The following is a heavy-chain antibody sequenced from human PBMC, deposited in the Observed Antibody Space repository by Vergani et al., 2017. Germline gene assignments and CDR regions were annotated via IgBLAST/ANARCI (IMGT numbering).Heavy chain of an antibody. CDR1: GFTFSRYG. CDR3: ARDLAYCHEGSCAL. Sequence: QVQLVQSGGGLVQPGGSLRLSCVASGFTFSRYGMQWVRQAPGKGLEWVAYVLYEGSNEYYANSVKGRFIVSRDNSNDALYLQLHTLRTEDTAGYYCARDLAYCHEGSCALWGQGSVVTVSS. V-gene: IGHV3-30*02. D-gene: IGHD2-15*01. J-gene: IGHJ4*02. CDR2: VLYEGSNE.